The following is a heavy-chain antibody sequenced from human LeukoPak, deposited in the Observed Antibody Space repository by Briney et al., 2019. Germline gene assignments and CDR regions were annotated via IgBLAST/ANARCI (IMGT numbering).Heavy chain of an antibody. CDR2: IIDSGNSI. D-gene: IGHD1-26*01. J-gene: IGHJ4*02. Sequence: GGSLRLSCAASGFTFSSCAMSWVRQAPGKGLEWVSTIIDSGNSIYYADSVGGRFTISRGNSKDTLYLQMDSLRAGDTAVYYCAKDPIFSGSYGVFDSWGQGTLVTVSS. CDR1: GFTFSSCA. CDR3: AKDPIFSGSYGVFDS. V-gene: IGHV3-23*01.